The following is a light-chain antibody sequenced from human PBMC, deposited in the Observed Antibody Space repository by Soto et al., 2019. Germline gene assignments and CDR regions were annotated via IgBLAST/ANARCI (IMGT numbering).Light chain of an antibody. CDR2: GAS. CDR1: QSVSSSY. V-gene: IGKV3-20*01. Sequence: EIVLTQSPGTLSLSPGERATLSCRASQSVSSSYLAWYQQKPGQAPRLLIYGASSRATGIPDRFSGSGSGTDFSLTISRLEPEDLAVYYCQQYGSSPGFTFGPGTKVDIK. J-gene: IGKJ3*01. CDR3: QQYGSSPGFT.